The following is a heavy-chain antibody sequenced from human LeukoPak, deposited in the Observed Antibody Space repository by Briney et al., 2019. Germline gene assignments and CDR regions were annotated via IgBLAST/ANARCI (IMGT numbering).Heavy chain of an antibody. D-gene: IGHD6-19*01. CDR2: FDPEDGET. V-gene: IGHV1-24*01. Sequence: GGSLRLSCAASGFTFSSYSMNWVRQAPGKGLEWMGGFDPEDGETIYAQKFQGRVTMTEDTSTDTAYMELSSLRSEDTAVYYCATDRGIAVAGLGCWGQGTLVTVSS. CDR3: ATDRGIAVAGLGC. CDR1: GFTFSSYS. J-gene: IGHJ4*02.